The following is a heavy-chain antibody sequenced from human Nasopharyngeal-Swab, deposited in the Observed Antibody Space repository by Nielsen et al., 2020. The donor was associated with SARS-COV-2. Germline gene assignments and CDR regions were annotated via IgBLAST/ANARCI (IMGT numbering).Heavy chain of an antibody. CDR3: ATDGYSFGYDRGY. D-gene: IGHD4-11*01. V-gene: IGHV3-7*01. Sequence: GGSLRLSCATSGFTFSTYCMTRVRQAPGKGLEWVANIKQDGSEKYYIDSVKGRFTISRDNAKSSLFLEMNSLRVEDTALYYCATDGYSFGYDRGYWGQGTLVIVSS. CDR2: IKQDGSEK. J-gene: IGHJ4*02. CDR1: GFTFSTYC.